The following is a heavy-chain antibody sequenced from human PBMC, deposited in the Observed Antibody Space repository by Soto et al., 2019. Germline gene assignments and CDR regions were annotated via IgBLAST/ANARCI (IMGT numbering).Heavy chain of an antibody. J-gene: IGHJ4*02. CDR2: IYYSGST. CDR3: ARYSYYYDSGGYRPLDY. CDR1: GGSISSGDYY. D-gene: IGHD3-22*01. Sequence: SETLSLTCTVSGGSISSGDYYWSWIRQPPGKGLEWIGYIYYSGSTYYNPSLKSRVTISVDTSKNQFSLKLSSVTAADTAVYYCARYSYYYDSGGYRPLDYWGQGTLVTVSS. V-gene: IGHV4-30-4*01.